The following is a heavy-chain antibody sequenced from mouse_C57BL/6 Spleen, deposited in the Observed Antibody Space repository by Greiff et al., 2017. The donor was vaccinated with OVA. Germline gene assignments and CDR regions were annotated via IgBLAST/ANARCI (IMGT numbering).Heavy chain of an antibody. CDR2: IYPGDGDT. D-gene: IGHD1-1*01. V-gene: IGHV1-82*01. J-gene: IGHJ2*01. CDR1: GYAFSSSW. CDR3: AREEGSSSFDY. Sequence: VKLMESGPELVKPGASVKISCKASGYAFSSSWMNWVKQRPGKGLEWIGRIYPGDGDTNYNGKLKGKATLTADKSSSTAYMQLSSLTSEDSAVYFCAREEGSSSFDYWGQGTTLTVSS.